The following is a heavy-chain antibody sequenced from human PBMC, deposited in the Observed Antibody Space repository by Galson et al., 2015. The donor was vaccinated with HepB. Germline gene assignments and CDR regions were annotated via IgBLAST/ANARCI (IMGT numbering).Heavy chain of an antibody. V-gene: IGHV3-48*03. J-gene: IGHJ4*01. Sequence: SLRLSCAASGFTFSIYEMNWVRQAPGKGLEWISYISTSGKTIYYGDSVRGRFTISRDNAKNSLYLQMNSLRVEDTAVYYCASKPSLLIRGVPPAFDYWGHGTLVTVFS. CDR3: ASKPSLLIRGVPPAFDY. D-gene: IGHD3-10*01. CDR1: GFTFSIYE. CDR2: ISTSGKTI.